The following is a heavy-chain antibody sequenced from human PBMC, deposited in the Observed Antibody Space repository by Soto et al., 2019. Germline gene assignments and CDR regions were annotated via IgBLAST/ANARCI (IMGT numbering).Heavy chain of an antibody. J-gene: IGHJ6*02. V-gene: IGHV3-13*01. D-gene: IGHD6-19*01. CDR3: ARGSSGWYAGNYYYGMDV. CDR1: GFTFSSYD. CDR2: IGTAGDT. Sequence: EVQLVESGGGLVQPGGSLRLSCAASGFTFSSYDMHWVRQATGKGLEWVSAIGTAGDTYYPGSVKGRFTISRENAKNSLYLQMNSLRAEDTAVYYCARGSSGWYAGNYYYGMDVWGQGTTVTVSS.